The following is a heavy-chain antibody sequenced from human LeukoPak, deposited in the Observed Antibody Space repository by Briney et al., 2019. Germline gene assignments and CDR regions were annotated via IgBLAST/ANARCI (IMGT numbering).Heavy chain of an antibody. Sequence: LGGSLRLSCAASGFTFSSYEMNWVRQAPGKGLEWVSYISSSGSTIYYADSVKGRFTISRDNAKNSLYLQMNSLRAEDTAVYYCARGGLLWFGELLPTDYWGQGTLVTVSS. CDR2: ISSSGSTI. J-gene: IGHJ4*02. CDR3: ARGGLLWFGELLPTDY. V-gene: IGHV3-48*03. CDR1: GFTFSSYE. D-gene: IGHD3-10*01.